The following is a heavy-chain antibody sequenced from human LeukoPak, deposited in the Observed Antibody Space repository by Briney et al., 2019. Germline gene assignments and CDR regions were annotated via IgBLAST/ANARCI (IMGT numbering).Heavy chain of an antibody. J-gene: IGHJ4*02. Sequence: GGSLRLSCAASGFPFSSYWMCWVRQAPGKGLEWVANIKQDGSEKNFVDSVKGRSTISRDNAQNSLYLQMNSLRAEDTAVYYCAGLDRGRDYWGQGTLVTVSS. D-gene: IGHD1-26*01. V-gene: IGHV3-7*01. CDR1: GFPFSSYW. CDR3: AGLDRGRDY. CDR2: IKQDGSEK.